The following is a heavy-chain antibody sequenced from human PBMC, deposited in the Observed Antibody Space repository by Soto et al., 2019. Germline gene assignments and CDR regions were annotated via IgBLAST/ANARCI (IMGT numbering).Heavy chain of an antibody. Sequence: QVQLQESDPGLVKPSETLSLTCTVSSGSISSYYWAWIRQPPGKALEWIGYIYHRGSTNYNPSLKSRVTMSVDTSKNQFSLKVSSVTAADTAVYYCAKLTALNWFDPWGQGTLVTVSS. CDR2: IYHRGST. J-gene: IGHJ5*02. CDR3: AKLTALNWFDP. CDR1: SGSISSYY. V-gene: IGHV4-59*08. D-gene: IGHD3-16*01.